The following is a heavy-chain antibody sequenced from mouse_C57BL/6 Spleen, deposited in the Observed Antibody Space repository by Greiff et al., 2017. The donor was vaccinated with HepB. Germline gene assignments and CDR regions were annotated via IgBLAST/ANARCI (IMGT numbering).Heavy chain of an antibody. Sequence: QVQLQQSGAELVRPGTSVKVSCKASGYAFTNYLIEWVKQRPGQGLEWIGVINPGSGGTNYNEKFKGKATLTADKSSSTAYMQLSSLTSEDSAVYFCARGGENRAYWGQGTLVTVSA. J-gene: IGHJ3*01. CDR2: INPGSGGT. V-gene: IGHV1-54*01. CDR3: ARGGENRAY. CDR1: GYAFTNYL.